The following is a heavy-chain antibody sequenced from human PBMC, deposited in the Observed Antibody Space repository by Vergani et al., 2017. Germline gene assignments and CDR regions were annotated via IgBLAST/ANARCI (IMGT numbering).Heavy chain of an antibody. CDR1: GYTFTGYY. D-gene: IGHD3-3*01. V-gene: IGHV1-18*04. Sequence: QVQLVQSGAEVKKPGSSVKVFCKASGYTFTGYYMHWVRQAPGQGLEWMGWISAYNGNTNYAQKLQGRVTMTTDTSTSTAYMELRSLRSDDTAVYYCARGGVRRTYFDYWGQGTLVTVSS. CDR3: ARGGVRRTYFDY. CDR2: ISAYNGNT. J-gene: IGHJ4*02.